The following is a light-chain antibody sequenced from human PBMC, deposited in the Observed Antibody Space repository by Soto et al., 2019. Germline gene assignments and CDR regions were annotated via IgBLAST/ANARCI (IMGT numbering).Light chain of an antibody. CDR3: VQATHWPWT. V-gene: IGKV2-30*02. CDR2: KVS. J-gene: IGKJ1*01. CDR1: QGLVHSNGNTH. Sequence: DVVMTQSPLSLPVTLGQPATISCRSSQGLVHSNGNTHLNWLQQRPGQSPRRLIYKVSNRDSGVPDRFSGSGSGTDFTLKISRVEAEDVGVYYCVQATHWPWTCGQGTRVEI.